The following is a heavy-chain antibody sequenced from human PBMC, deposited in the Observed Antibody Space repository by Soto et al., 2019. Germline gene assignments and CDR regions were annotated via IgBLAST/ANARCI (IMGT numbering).Heavy chain of an antibody. CDR1: GGSFSGYY. D-gene: IGHD5-18*01. CDR3: ARGLVDTAMPDFDY. J-gene: IGHJ4*02. V-gene: IGHV4-34*01. Sequence: QVQLQQWGAGLLKPSETLSLTCAVYGGSFSGYYWSWIRQPPGKGLEWIGEINHSGSTNYNPSLKSRVTISVDTSKNQFSLKLSSVTAADTAVYYCARGLVDTAMPDFDYWGQGTLVTVSS. CDR2: INHSGST.